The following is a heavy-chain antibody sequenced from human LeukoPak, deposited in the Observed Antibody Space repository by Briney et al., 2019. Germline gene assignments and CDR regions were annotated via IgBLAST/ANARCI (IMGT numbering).Heavy chain of an antibody. V-gene: IGHV4-34*01. CDR2: INHSGST. Sequence: SETLSLTCAVYGGSFSGYYWSWIRQPPGKGLEWIGEINHSGSTNYNPSLKSRVTISVDTSKNQFSLRLSSVTAADTAVYYCARSDSIGYYRFDYWGQVTLVTVSS. CDR1: GGSFSGYY. CDR3: ARSDSIGYYRFDY. J-gene: IGHJ4*02. D-gene: IGHD3-22*01.